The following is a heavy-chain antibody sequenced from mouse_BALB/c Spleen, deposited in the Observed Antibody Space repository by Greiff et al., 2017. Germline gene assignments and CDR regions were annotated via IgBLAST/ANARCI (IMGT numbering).Heavy chain of an antibody. CDR3: TTITTVVATVDY. J-gene: IGHJ2*01. Sequence: DVKLQESGTVLARPGASVKMSCKASGYSFTSYWMHWVKQRPGQGLEWIGAIYPGNSDTSYNQKFKGKAKLTAVTSASTAYMELSSLTNEDSAVYYCTTITTVVATVDYWGQGTTLTVSS. D-gene: IGHD1-1*01. CDR2: IYPGNSDT. V-gene: IGHV1-5*01. CDR1: GYSFTSYW.